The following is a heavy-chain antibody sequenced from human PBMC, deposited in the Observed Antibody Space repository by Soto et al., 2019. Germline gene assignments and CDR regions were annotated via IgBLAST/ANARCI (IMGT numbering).Heavy chain of an antibody. CDR2: IYYSGRT. CDR1: GDSINSRSYY. J-gene: IGHJ4*02. D-gene: IGHD4-17*01. Sequence: SETLSLTCTVTGDSINSRSYYWGWIRQPPGKGLGWIGSIYYSGRTYNNPSLRSRVSMSIDTYKDQFSLKLKSVTAADTALYFCATKRTSAVTKAYFEVWGPGSLVTVSS. V-gene: IGHV4-39*01. CDR3: ATKRTSAVTKAYFEV.